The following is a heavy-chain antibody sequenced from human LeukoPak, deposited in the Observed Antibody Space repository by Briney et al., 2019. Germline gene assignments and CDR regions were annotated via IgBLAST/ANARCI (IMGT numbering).Heavy chain of an antibody. CDR2: ISPNSGGT. V-gene: IGHV1-2*02. CDR3: ARGCSTSTFYTRGFDY. D-gene: IGHD2-2*02. CDR1: GYTFTGYY. Sequence: ASVKVSCKASGYTFTGYYIHWVRQAPGQGLEWMGWISPNSGGTKYAQKFQGRVTMTRDTSITTAYMEVSSLRSDDTAVYYCARGCSTSTFYTRGFDYWGQGTLVTVSS. J-gene: IGHJ4*02.